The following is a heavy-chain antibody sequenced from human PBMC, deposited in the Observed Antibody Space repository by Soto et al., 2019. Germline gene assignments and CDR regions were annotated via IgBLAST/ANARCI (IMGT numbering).Heavy chain of an antibody. V-gene: IGHV4-4*07. CDR3: ARDQGSHNSGAQDI. D-gene: IGHD6-19*01. Sequence: PSETLSLTCTVSGDSIRSYYWSWIRQPAGKALEWIGRINTSGNTSYRPSLNSRVTMTVDTSKNQFSLKLSSVTAADTAVYYCARDQGSHNSGAQDIWGQGTTVTVSS. CDR2: INTSGNT. J-gene: IGHJ3*02. CDR1: GDSIRSYY.